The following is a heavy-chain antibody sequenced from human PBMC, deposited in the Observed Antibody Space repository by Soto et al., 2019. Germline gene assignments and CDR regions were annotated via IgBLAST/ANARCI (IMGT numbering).Heavy chain of an antibody. CDR3: AREGRYFAWVPRGMDV. CDR2: IWYDGSNK. D-gene: IGHD3-9*01. J-gene: IGHJ6*02. Sequence: QPGGSLRLSCAASGFTFSSYGMHWVRQAPGKGLEWVAVIWYDGSNKYYADSVKGRFTISRDNSKNTLYLQMNSLRAEDTAVYYCAREGRYFAWVPRGMDVWGQGTTVTVSS. CDR1: GFTFSSYG. V-gene: IGHV3-33*01.